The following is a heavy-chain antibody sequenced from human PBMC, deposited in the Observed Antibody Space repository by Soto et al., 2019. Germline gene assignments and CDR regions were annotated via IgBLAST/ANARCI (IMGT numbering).Heavy chain of an antibody. CDR2: ISGYNGNT. CDR3: GRYNIAVPGSEDD. CDR1: GYTFTNYG. J-gene: IGHJ4*01. V-gene: IGHV1-18*01. Sequence: GXAVKVYIKTSGYTFTNYGLSWVRQAPGQGLELMGWISGYNGNTNYAQKLQGRLTMITDTSTSTAYMELRSLRSDDTAVYYCGRYNIAVPGSEDDWGHGPPVTVSS. D-gene: IGHD6-19*01.